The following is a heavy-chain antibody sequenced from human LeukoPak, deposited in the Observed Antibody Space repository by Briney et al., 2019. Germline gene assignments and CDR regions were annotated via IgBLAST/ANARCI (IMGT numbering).Heavy chain of an antibody. J-gene: IGHJ4*02. D-gene: IGHD3-22*01. V-gene: IGHV4-39*07. Sequence: PSETLSLTCTVSGGSISSSSYYWGWIRQPPGKGLEWIGSIYYSGSTYYNPSLKSRVTISVDTSKSQFSLKLSSVTAADTAVYYCARDMIYGDYYDSSGYYSWGQGTLVTVSS. CDR2: IYYSGST. CDR1: GGSISSSSYY. CDR3: ARDMIYGDYYDSSGYYS.